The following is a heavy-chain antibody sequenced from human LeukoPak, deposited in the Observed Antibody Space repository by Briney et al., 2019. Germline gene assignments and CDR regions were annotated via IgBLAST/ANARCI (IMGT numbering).Heavy chain of an antibody. CDR3: AIQSRITMVRGVIITTLDY. V-gene: IGHV1-69*05. CDR1: GGTFSSYA. Sequence: ASVKVSCKASGGTFSSYAISWVRQAPGQGLEWMGRIIPTFGTANYAQKFQGRVTITTDESTSTAYMELSSLRSEDTAVYYCAIQSRITMVRGVIITTLDYWGQGTLVTVSS. J-gene: IGHJ4*02. CDR2: IIPTFGTA. D-gene: IGHD3-10*01.